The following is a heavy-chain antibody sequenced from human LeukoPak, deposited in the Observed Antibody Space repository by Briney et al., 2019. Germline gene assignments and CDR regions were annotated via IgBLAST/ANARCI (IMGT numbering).Heavy chain of an antibody. Sequence: PGGSLRLSCAASGLTFSSYSMNWVRQAPGKVLEWVSSISSSSSYNYYADSVNGRLTISRHNAKNSLYLQMNSLRAEDTAVYHCARDQGVVAATCIDYWGQGTLVTVSS. J-gene: IGHJ4*02. D-gene: IGHD2-15*01. V-gene: IGHV3-21*01. CDR1: GLTFSSYS. CDR2: ISSSSSYN. CDR3: ARDQGVVAATCIDY.